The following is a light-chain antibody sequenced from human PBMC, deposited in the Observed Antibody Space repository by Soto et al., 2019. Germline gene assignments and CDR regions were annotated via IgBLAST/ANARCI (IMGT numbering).Light chain of an antibody. CDR2: VNSDGSH. J-gene: IGLJ7*01. CDR3: QTWDTGIQAV. CDR1: SGHSSNA. V-gene: IGLV4-69*01. Sequence: QPVLTQSPSASASLGASVKLTCTLRSGHSSNAIAWHQQQPEKGPRYLMKVNSDGSHSKGDGIPDRFSGSSSGAERYLTISSLQSEDEADYYCQTWDTGIQAVFGGGTQLTVL.